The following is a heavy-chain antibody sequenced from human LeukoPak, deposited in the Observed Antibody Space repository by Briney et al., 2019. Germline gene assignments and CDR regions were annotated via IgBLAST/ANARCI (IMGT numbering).Heavy chain of an antibody. CDR1: GYSFSSYW. Sequence: GESLKISCKGSGYSFSSYWIGWVRQMPGKGLEWMGIIYPGDSDTRYSPSFQGQVTISADKSISTAYLQWSGLKASDTAMYYCARQAVGTTSPLDYWGQGTLVTVSS. D-gene: IGHD1-26*01. CDR2: IYPGDSDT. V-gene: IGHV5-51*01. CDR3: ARQAVGTTSPLDY. J-gene: IGHJ4*02.